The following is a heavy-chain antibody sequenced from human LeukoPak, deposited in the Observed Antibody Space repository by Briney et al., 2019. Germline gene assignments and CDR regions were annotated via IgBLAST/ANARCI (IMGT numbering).Heavy chain of an antibody. CDR1: GFTFGDYA. V-gene: IGHV3-49*04. J-gene: IGHJ6*02. D-gene: IGHD1-1*01. CDR2: IRSKAYGGTT. Sequence: GGSLRLSCTASGFTFGDYAMSWVRQAPGKGLEWVGLIRSKAYGGTTEYAASVKGRFTISRDDSKSIAYLQMNSLKTEDTAVYYCTRVKRERYYYYGMDVWGQGTTVTVSS. CDR3: TRVKRERYYYYGMDV.